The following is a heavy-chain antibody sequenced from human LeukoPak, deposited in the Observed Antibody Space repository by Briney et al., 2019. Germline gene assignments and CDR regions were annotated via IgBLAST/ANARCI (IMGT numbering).Heavy chain of an antibody. CDR2: INSDGSTT. CDR1: GFTFSSSW. D-gene: IGHD4-17*01. J-gene: IGHJ6*02. V-gene: IGHV3-74*01. CDR3: ARDGEGMDV. Sequence: GGSLRLSCAASGFTFSSSWMHWVRQAPGKGLVWVSRINSDGSTTSHADSVEGRFTISRDNAKNSLYLQMNSLRAEDTAVYYCARDGEGMDVWGQGTTVTVSS.